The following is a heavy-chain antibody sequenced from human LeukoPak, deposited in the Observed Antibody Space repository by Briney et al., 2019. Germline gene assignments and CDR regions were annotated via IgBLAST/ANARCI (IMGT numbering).Heavy chain of an antibody. Sequence: GGSLRLSCAASGFTVRSNYMSWVRQAPGKGLEWVSVIYSGGSTYYADSVKGRFTISRDSSKNTLYLQMNSLRAEDTAGYYCARGGSNILTGLRYYGMDVWGQGTTVTVSS. CDR1: GFTVRSNY. V-gene: IGHV3-66*01. D-gene: IGHD3-9*01. J-gene: IGHJ6*02. CDR2: IYSGGST. CDR3: ARGGSNILTGLRYYGMDV.